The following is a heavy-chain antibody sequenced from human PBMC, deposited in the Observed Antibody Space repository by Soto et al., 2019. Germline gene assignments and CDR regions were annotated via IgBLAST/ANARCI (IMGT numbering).Heavy chain of an antibody. V-gene: IGHV1-69*12. Sequence: QVQLVQSGAEVKKPGSSVKVSCKASGGTFSSYAISWVRQAPGQGLEWMGGIIPIFGTANYAQKFKGRVTITADESTSTAYMELSSLRSEDTAVYYFAGPPELTRIYYYYGMDVWCQVTTVTVSS. J-gene: IGHJ6*02. CDR3: AGPPELTRIYYYYGMDV. CDR1: GGTFSSYA. D-gene: IGHD1-7*01. CDR2: IIPIFGTA.